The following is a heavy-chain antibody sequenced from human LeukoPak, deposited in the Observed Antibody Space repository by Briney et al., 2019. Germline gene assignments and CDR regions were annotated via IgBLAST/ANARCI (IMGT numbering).Heavy chain of an antibody. Sequence: GGALRLSCAASGFTFSSYSMNWVRQAPGKGLEWVSYISSSSSTIYYADSVKGRFTISRDNAKNSLYLQMNSLRAEDTAVYYCASEFGAGRAYWGQGTLVTVSS. J-gene: IGHJ4*02. CDR3: ASEFGAGRAY. V-gene: IGHV3-48*04. CDR1: GFTFSSYS. D-gene: IGHD3-16*01. CDR2: ISSSSSTI.